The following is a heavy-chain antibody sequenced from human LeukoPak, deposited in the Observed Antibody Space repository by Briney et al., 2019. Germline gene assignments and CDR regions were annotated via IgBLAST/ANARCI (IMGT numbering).Heavy chain of an antibody. V-gene: IGHV3-21*01. CDR1: GFTFSSYS. D-gene: IGHD5-18*01. CDR3: ARFAVYVDTSMVTAHYFDY. Sequence: PGGSLRLSCAASGFTFSSYSMNWVRQAPGKGLEWVSSISSSSSYIYYADSVKGRFTISRDNSKNTLYLQMNSLRAEDTAVYYCARFAVYVDTSMVTAHYFDYWGQGTLVTVSS. J-gene: IGHJ4*02. CDR2: ISSSSSYI.